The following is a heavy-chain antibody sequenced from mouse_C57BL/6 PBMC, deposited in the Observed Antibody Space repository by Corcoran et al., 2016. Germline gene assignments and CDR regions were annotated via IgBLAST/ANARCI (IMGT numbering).Heavy chain of an antibody. CDR3: ARVGSYYGSSFAY. J-gene: IGHJ3*01. CDR1: GYTFTDYY. D-gene: IGHD1-1*01. CDR2: IYPGSGNT. Sequence: QVHLKQSGAELVRSGASVKLSCNASGYTFTDYYINWVKQRPGQGLEWIARIYPGSGNTYYNEKFKGKATLTAEKSSSTAYMQLSSLTSEDSAVYFCARVGSYYGSSFAYWGQGTLVTVSA. V-gene: IGHV1-76*01.